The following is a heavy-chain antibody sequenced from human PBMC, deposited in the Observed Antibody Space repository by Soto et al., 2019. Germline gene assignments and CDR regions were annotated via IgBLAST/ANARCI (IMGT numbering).Heavy chain of an antibody. CDR2: IWYDGSNK. D-gene: IGHD2-2*01. CDR1: GFPFSSYG. CDR3: AREHCSSTSCYQFDY. J-gene: IGHJ4*02. V-gene: IGHV3-33*01. Sequence: GGSLRLSCASSGFPFSSYGMHWVRQAPGKGLEWVAVIWYDGSNKYYVDSVKGRFTISRDNSKNTLYLQMNSLRAEDTAVYYCAREHCSSTSCYQFDYWGQGTLVTVSS.